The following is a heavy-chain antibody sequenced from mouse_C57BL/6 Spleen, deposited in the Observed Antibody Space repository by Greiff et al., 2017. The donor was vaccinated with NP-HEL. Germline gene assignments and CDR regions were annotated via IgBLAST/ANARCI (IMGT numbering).Heavy chain of an antibody. Sequence: EVQLQQSGPELVKPGASVKISCKASGYTFTDYYMNWVKQSHGKSLEWIGDINPNNGGTSYNQKFKGKATLTVDKSSSTAYMELHSLTSEDSAVYYCARRDSPAYFDVWGTGTTVTVSS. CDR1: GYTFTDYY. J-gene: IGHJ1*03. V-gene: IGHV1-26*01. CDR3: ARRDSPAYFDV. CDR2: INPNNGGT.